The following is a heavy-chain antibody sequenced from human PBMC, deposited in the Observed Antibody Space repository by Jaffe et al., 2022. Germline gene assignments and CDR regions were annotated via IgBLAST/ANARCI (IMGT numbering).Heavy chain of an antibody. J-gene: IGHJ4*02. D-gene: IGHD2-15*01. CDR2: ISGSGDSA. CDR3: ARDRYCSGGGCYVLIFDY. Sequence: EVQVLESGGGWVQPGGSLRLSCAASGFTFSSYAMNWVRQAPGKGLEWVSGISGSGDSAYYADSVKGRFTISRDNSENTVYLHLSSLRAEDTALYYCARDRYCSGGGCYVLIFDYWGQGTLVTVSS. CDR1: GFTFSSYA. V-gene: IGHV3-23*01.